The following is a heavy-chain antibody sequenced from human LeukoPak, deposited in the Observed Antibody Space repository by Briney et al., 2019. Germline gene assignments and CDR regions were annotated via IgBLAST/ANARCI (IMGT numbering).Heavy chain of an antibody. V-gene: IGHV4-59*01. CDR3: ARDRGSYYGGTLDY. CDR2: IYYSGST. J-gene: IGHJ4*02. D-gene: IGHD1-26*01. CDR1: GGSISSYY. Sequence: SETLSLTCTVSGGSISSYYWSWIRQPPGKGLEWIGYIYYSGSTNYNPSLKSRVTISVDTSKNQFSLKLSSVTAADTAVYYCARDRGSYYGGTLDYWGQGTLVTVSS.